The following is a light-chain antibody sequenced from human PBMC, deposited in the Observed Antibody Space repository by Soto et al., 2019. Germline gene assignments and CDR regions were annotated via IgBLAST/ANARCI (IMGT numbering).Light chain of an antibody. CDR3: AAWDDSLNGPV. Sequence: QSVLTQPPSASGTPGQRVTISCSGSSSDVGSNPVNWYQHLPGTAPKLLIYMNNQRPSGAPDRFSGSKSGTSASLSISGLQSEDEAEYYCAAWDDSLNGPVFGGGTKLTVL. CDR2: MNN. J-gene: IGLJ2*01. CDR1: SSDVGSNP. V-gene: IGLV1-44*01.